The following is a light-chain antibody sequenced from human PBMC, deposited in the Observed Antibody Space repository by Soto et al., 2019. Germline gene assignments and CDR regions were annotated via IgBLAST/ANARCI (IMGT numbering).Light chain of an antibody. J-gene: IGLJ2*01. CDR2: EVS. V-gene: IGLV2-8*01. CDR1: SSDVGGHNY. CDR3: SSYAGSNNVV. Sequence: QSALTQPPSASGSPGQSVTISCTGTSSDVGGHNYVSWYQQEPGKAPKLMIYEVSKRPSGVPDRFSGSKSGNTASLTVSGLQAEDEADYYCSSYAGSNNVVFGGGTKVTVL.